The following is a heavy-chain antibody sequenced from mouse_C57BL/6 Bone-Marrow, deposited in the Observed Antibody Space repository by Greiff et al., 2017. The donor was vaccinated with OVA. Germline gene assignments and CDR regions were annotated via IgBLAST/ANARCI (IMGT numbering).Heavy chain of an antibody. V-gene: IGHV1-81*01. CDR3: ARGELGCDY. CDR1: GYTFTSYG. Sequence: QVHVKQSGAELARPGASVKLSCKASGYTFTSYGISWVKQRTGQGLEWIGEIYPRSGNTYYNEKFKGKATLTADKSSSTAYMELRSLTSEDSAVYFCARGELGCDYWGQGTTLTVSS. CDR2: IYPRSGNT. D-gene: IGHD4-1*01. J-gene: IGHJ2*01.